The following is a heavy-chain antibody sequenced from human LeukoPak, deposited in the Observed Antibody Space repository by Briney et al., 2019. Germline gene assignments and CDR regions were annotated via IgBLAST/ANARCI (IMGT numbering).Heavy chain of an antibody. J-gene: IGHJ4*02. CDR1: GFTFSSYA. CDR3: ARDLGGSGKD. V-gene: IGHV3-30*14. Sequence: GGSLRLSCAASGFTFSSYAMHWVRQAPGKGLEWVAVISYDGSNKYYADSVKGRFTISRDNSKNTLYLQMNSLRAEDTAVYYCARDLGGSGKDWGQGTLVTVSS. CDR2: ISYDGSNK. D-gene: IGHD3-10*01.